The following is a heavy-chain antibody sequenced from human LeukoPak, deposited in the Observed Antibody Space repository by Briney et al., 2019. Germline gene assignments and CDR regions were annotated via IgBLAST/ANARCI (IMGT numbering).Heavy chain of an antibody. CDR2: IKSKSDGGTT. V-gene: IGHV3-15*01. J-gene: IGHJ4*02. CDR1: GLTFNNAW. D-gene: IGHD5-24*01. CDR3: TGLHGYLFEC. Sequence: GGSLRLSCAASGLTFNNAWMSWVRQAPGKGLEWVGRIKSKSDGGTTDYAAPVKGRFTISRDDSKNTLDLQMNGLKTEDTAVYYCTGLHGYLFECWGQGTLVTVSS.